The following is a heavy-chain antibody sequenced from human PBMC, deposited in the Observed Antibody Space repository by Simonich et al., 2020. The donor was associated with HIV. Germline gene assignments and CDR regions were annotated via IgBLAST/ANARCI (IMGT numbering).Heavy chain of an antibody. CDR1: GGSFSGDY. CDR3: ARHRGAGYFDY. CDR2: INHSGST. J-gene: IGHJ4*02. V-gene: IGHV4-34*01. Sequence: QVQLQQWGAGLLKPSETLSLTCAVSGGSFSGDYWSWIRQPPGKGLEWIGEINHSGSTNYNPSLKSRVTISGDTSKNQFSLKLSSVTAADTAVYYCARHRGAGYFDYWGQGTLVTVSS.